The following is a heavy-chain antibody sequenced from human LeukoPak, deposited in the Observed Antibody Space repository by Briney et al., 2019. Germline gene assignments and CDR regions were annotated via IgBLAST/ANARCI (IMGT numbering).Heavy chain of an antibody. D-gene: IGHD3-10*01. V-gene: IGHV3-48*03. CDR3: ARRSRGTGSWYYSDY. Sequence: GGSLRLSCAASGFTFSSYEMNWVRQAPGKGLEWVSYISNSGNTIYYADSVKGRFTISRDNAKNSLYLQMNSLRAEDTAVYYCARRSRGTGSWYYSDYWGQGTLVTVSS. CDR2: ISNSGNTI. CDR1: GFTFSSYE. J-gene: IGHJ4*02.